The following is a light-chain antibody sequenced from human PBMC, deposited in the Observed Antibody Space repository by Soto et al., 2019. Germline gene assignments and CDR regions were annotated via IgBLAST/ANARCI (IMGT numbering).Light chain of an antibody. CDR2: DAS. CDR1: QRISGC. CDR3: QQRSNLPWT. J-gene: IGKJ1*01. Sequence: ERVMTQSPATLSLSPGERATLSCRASQRISGCLAWYQQKPGQAPRLLIYDASNRATGIPVRFSGSGSGADFTLTISSLEPEDFAVYYCQQRSNLPWTFGQGTKVDIK. V-gene: IGKV3-11*01.